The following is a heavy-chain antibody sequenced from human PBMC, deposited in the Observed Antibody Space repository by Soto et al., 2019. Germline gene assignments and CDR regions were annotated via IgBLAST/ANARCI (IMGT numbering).Heavy chain of an antibody. Sequence: SEILSLTCTVSGCSISSGGYYWSWLRQHPGKSLEWIGYIYYIGSTYYNPSLRSRVTISIDTSNNQFSLKLTSVTAADTAVYYCARGPAGDKVDYWGQGTLVTVSS. V-gene: IGHV4-31*03. CDR3: ARGPAGDKVDY. CDR2: IYYIGST. CDR1: GCSISSGGYY. J-gene: IGHJ4*02. D-gene: IGHD6-19*01.